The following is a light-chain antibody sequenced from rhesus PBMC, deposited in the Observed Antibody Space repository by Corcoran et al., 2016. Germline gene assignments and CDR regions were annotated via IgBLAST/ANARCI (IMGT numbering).Light chain of an antibody. J-gene: IGKJ4*01. CDR2: KAS. CDR3: QQYSSRPRT. Sequence: DIQMTQSPSSLSASVGDTVTITCRASQGISSWLAWYQQKPGKAPKLLTYKASSLQSVVPSRFSGSRAGTACTLTISILQFEDFATYYCQQYSSRPRTFGGGTKVELK. V-gene: IGKV1-22*01. CDR1: QGISSW.